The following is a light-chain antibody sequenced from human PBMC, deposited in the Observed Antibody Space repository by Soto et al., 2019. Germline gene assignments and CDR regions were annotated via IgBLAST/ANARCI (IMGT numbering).Light chain of an antibody. V-gene: IGKV3-20*01. Sequence: EIVLTQSPGTLSLSPGERATLSCRASQSVSGSYLAWYQQKPGQAPRLLIFGASSNSTGIPEWFSGSGSGTYFTLTISRLDHEDFAIYYYQQYGNSGTFGQGTQVEIK. CDR1: QSVSGSY. J-gene: IGKJ1*01. CDR3: QQYGNSGT. CDR2: GAS.